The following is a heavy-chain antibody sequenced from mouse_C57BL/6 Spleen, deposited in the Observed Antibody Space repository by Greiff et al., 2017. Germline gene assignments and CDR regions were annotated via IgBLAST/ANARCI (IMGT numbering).Heavy chain of an antibody. J-gene: IGHJ4*01. Sequence: VQLQQPGAELVRPGPSVKLSCKASGYTFPSYWMHWVKQRTIQGLEWIGNLDPSDSETHYNQKFKDKAPLTVDKSSSPAYMQLSSLTSEDSAVYYCASDGDYAMGCWGQVASVTVAS. CDR1: GYTFPSYW. CDR2: LDPSDSET. V-gene: IGHV1-52*01. CDR3: ASDGDYAMGC.